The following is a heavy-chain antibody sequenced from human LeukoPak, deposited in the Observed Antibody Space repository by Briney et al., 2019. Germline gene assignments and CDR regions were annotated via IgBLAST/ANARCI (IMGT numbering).Heavy chain of an antibody. CDR2: IKQNGNEK. Sequence: GGSLGLSCEASGFTFSNYWLGWVRRAPGKGLEWVANIKQNGNEKHYVDAGTGRFTISRDNATSSLHLQMNSLGANDSAVYFCARWATSYDFWGQGTLVTVSS. J-gene: IGHJ4*02. CDR1: GFTFSNYW. D-gene: IGHD3-10*01. CDR3: ARWATSYDF. V-gene: IGHV3-7*01.